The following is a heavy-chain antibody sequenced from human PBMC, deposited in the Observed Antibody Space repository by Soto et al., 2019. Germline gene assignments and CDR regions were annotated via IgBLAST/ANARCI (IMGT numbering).Heavy chain of an antibody. V-gene: IGHV4-39*01. Sequence: QLQLQESGPGLVKPSETLSLTCTVSGGSISSSSYYCGWIRQPPGKGLEWIGSIYYSGSTYYNPSLKSRVTISVDTSKNQFSLKLSSVTAADTAVYYCARQSLPVPAAMGIYYFDYWGQGTLVTVSS. CDR2: IYYSGST. J-gene: IGHJ4*02. CDR3: ARQSLPVPAAMGIYYFDY. CDR1: GGSISSSSYY. D-gene: IGHD2-2*01.